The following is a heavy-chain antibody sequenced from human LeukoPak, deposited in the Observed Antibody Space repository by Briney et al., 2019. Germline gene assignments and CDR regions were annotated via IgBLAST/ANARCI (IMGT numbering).Heavy chain of an antibody. Sequence: SQTLSLTCTVSGGSISSGGYYWSWIRQQPGKGLEWIGYIYYSGTTYYNPSLKRRATISVDTSKNQFSLKPSSVTAADTAVYYCARTARAGDFDYWGQGTPVTVSS. J-gene: IGHJ4*02. V-gene: IGHV4-31*03. CDR1: GGSISSGGYY. CDR2: IYYSGTT. CDR3: ARTARAGDFDY.